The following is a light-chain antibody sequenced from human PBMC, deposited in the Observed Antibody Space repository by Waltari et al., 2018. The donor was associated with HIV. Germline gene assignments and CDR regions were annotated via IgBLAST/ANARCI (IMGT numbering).Light chain of an antibody. CDR1: QMGEKL. V-gene: IGLV3-1*01. CDR3: QTWDGSAGV. J-gene: IGLJ2*01. CDR2: EDR. Sequence: SYELTQPPSVSVSPGHTVRITCSGDQMGEKLVCWYRQKPGQSPLLLIYEDRKRPSGIPERFSASNSGSTATLAITGTQTMDEADYYCQTWDGSAGVFGGGPKLTV.